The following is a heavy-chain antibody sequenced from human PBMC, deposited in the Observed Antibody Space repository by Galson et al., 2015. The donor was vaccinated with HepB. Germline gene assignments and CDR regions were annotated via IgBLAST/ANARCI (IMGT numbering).Heavy chain of an antibody. CDR2: FDRDDGEK. Sequence: SVKVSCKVSGYRFTELSIHWVRQAPGKGLEWMAGFDRDDGEKIYAQKFQGRITMTEDTSTDTAYMDLISLRSDDTAVYYCATDRMAAGSLFGVVRKFDYWGQGTLVTVSS. CDR3: ATDRMAAGSLFGVVRKFDY. V-gene: IGHV1-24*01. CDR1: GYRFTELS. J-gene: IGHJ4*02. D-gene: IGHD3-3*01.